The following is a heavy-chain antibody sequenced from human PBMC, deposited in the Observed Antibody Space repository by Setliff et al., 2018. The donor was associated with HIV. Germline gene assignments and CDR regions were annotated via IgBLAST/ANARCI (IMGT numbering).Heavy chain of an antibody. CDR2: IVPIFGTT. J-gene: IGHJ3*02. CDR1: GGTFRKYS. V-gene: IGHV1-69*13. CDR3: ARVPYRSAWFSGGHDAFDI. D-gene: IGHD6-19*01. Sequence: SVKVSCKVSGGTFRKYSMNWIRQAPGQGLEWMGGIVPIFGTTKYAQKFQGRVTITADESTSTVYMALSSLTSEDTAVYFCARVPYRSAWFSGGHDAFDIWGQGTMVTVSS.